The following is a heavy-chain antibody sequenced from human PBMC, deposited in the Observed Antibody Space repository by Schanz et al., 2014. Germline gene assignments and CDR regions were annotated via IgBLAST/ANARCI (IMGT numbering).Heavy chain of an antibody. D-gene: IGHD2-15*01. CDR2: ISASGGST. CDR1: GFTFSSYA. Sequence: EVRLVESGGGLVQPGGSLRLSCAASGFTFSSYAMSWVRQAPGKGLEWVSTISASGGSTYYADSVKGRFTISRDNSKNILYLQMNSLRAEDTAVYYCARDRGYCSGGSCLTFDYWGQGTLVTVSS. V-gene: IGHV3-23*04. J-gene: IGHJ4*02. CDR3: ARDRGYCSGGSCLTFDY.